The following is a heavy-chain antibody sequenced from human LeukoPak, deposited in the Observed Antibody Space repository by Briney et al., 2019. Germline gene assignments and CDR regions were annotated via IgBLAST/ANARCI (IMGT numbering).Heavy chain of an antibody. J-gene: IGHJ4*02. CDR1: GYNFSNYW. D-gene: IGHD2-15*01. V-gene: IGHV5-51*01. CDR2: IHPGDSST. Sequence: GESLKISCKGFGYNFSNYWIGWVRQMPGKGLEWMGIIHPGDSSTRNSPSLQGQVTILSDKSINTAYLQWSSLKASDTAMYYCARRQCSGGSCYYFDSWGQGTLVTVSS. CDR3: ARRQCSGGSCYYFDS.